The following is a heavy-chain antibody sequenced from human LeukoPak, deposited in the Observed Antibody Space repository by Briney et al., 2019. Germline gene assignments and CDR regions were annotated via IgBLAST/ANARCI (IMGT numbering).Heavy chain of an antibody. Sequence: PSETLSLTCAVYGGSFSGYYWSWIRQPPGKGLEWIGEINHSGSTNYNPSLKSRVTISVDTSKNQFSLKLSSVTAADTAVYYCARRVAGIDYWGQGTLITVSS. CDR2: INHSGST. V-gene: IGHV4-34*01. D-gene: IGHD6-19*01. J-gene: IGHJ4*02. CDR1: GGSFSGYY. CDR3: ARRVAGIDY.